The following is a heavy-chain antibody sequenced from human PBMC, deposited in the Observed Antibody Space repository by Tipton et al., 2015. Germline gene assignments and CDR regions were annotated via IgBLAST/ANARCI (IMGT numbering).Heavy chain of an antibody. CDR2: IYYSGSP. J-gene: IGHJ6*02. Sequence: LRLSCNVSGGSISSYYWSWIRQPPGKGLEWLASIYYSGSPKYNPSLKSRVTISVDTSKNQFSLKLRSVTAADTAIYYCARDRTIMGTPINNGLDVWGQGTTVIVSS. V-gene: IGHV4-59*01. CDR3: ARDRTIMGTPINNGLDV. D-gene: IGHD1-20*01. CDR1: GGSISSYY.